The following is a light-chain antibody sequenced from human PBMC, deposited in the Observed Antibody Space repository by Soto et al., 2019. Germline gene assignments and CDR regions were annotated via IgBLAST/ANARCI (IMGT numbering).Light chain of an antibody. CDR3: QQYDNLPRT. Sequence: QMAQSPSSMSASVGDSVPIPSXASQDISNYLNWYQQKPGKAPKLLIYDASNLETGVPSRFSGSGSGTDFTFTISSLQPEDIATYYCQQYDNLPRTFGQATKVDI. V-gene: IGKV1-33*01. CDR1: QDISNY. J-gene: IGKJ1*01. CDR2: DAS.